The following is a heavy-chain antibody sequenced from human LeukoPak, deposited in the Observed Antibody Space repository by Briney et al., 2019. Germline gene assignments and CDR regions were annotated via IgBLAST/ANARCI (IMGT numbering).Heavy chain of an antibody. CDR3: ARDLPGLEQLVPNWFDP. J-gene: IGHJ5*02. CDR2: IYYTGSS. V-gene: IGHV4-39*07. CDR1: GGSIRSSDDY. Sequence: SETLSLTCSVSGGSIRSSDDYWGFVRQTPGKGLEWMGSIYYTGSSHYNPSLKSRATISVDTSKNQFSLKLSSVTAADTAVYYCARDLPGLEQLVPNWFDPWGQGTLVTVSS. D-gene: IGHD6-13*01.